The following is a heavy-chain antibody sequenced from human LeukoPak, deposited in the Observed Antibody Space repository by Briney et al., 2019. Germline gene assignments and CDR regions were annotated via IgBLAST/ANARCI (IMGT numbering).Heavy chain of an antibody. Sequence: GGSLRLSCAASGFTFDDYAMHWVRQAPGKGLEWVSGISWNSGRIGYADSVKGRFIISRDNSKNSLYLQLNSLRAEDTGLYYCAKDKIRGGALGYYYYIDVWGKGTTVTVSS. CDR2: ISWNSGRI. V-gene: IGHV3-9*01. J-gene: IGHJ6*03. D-gene: IGHD3-10*01. CDR3: AKDKIRGGALGYYYYIDV. CDR1: GFTFDDYA.